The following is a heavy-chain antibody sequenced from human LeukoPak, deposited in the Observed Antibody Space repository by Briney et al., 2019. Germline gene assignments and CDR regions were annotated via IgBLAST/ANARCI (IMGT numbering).Heavy chain of an antibody. D-gene: IGHD3-10*01. CDR2: IYTSGST. V-gene: IGHV4-61*02. Sequence: SQTLSLTCAVSGGSISSGGYSWSWIRQPPGKGLEWIGRIYTSGSTNYNPSLKSRVTMSVDTSKNQFSLKLSSVTAADTAVYYCARQITQELLWFGELSYFDYWGQGTLVTVSS. CDR1: GGSISSGGYS. J-gene: IGHJ4*02. CDR3: ARQITQELLWFGELSYFDY.